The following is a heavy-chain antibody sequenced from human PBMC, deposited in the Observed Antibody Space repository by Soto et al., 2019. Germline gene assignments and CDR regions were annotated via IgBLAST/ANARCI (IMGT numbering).Heavy chain of an antibody. CDR1: GYSFTSYW. Sequence: GESLKISCKGSGYSFTSYWIGWVRQMPGKGLEWMGIIYPGDSDTRYSPSFQGQVTISADKSISTAYLQWSSLKASDSAMYYCASAHTYYYYYMDVWGKGTTVTVSS. CDR2: IYPGDSDT. CDR3: ASAHTYYYYYMDV. D-gene: IGHD6-6*01. V-gene: IGHV5-51*01. J-gene: IGHJ6*03.